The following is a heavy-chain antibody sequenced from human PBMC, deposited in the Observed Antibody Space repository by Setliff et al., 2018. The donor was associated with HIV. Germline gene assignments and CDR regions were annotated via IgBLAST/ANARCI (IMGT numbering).Heavy chain of an antibody. Sequence: SETLSLTCTVSGGSVSRSDYYWNWIRQPAGKGLEWIGRIYTSGSTDYNPSLKSRVTMSVDTSKNQFSLKLSSVTAADTAVYYCARGGYYYYFGVDVWGQGTTVTVSS. J-gene: IGHJ6*02. V-gene: IGHV4-61*02. D-gene: IGHD3-16*01. CDR2: IYTSGST. CDR3: ARGGYYYYFGVDV. CDR1: GGSVSRSDYY.